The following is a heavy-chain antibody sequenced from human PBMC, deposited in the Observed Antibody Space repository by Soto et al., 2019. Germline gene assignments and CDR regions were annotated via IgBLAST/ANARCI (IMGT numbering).Heavy chain of an antibody. CDR2: VFSNDGK. Sequence: QVTLKESGPVLVKPTETLTLTCTVFGFSLNNGRMGVSWIRQSPGKPLEWLAHVFSNDGKSYTTSLKSRLTVSKDTSKSQVVLTMTNMDPVDTGTYYCARINYYDSSTYRRFDYWGQGTLVNVSS. J-gene: IGHJ4*02. D-gene: IGHD3-22*01. CDR3: ARINYYDSSTYRRFDY. CDR1: GFSLNNGRMG. V-gene: IGHV2-26*01.